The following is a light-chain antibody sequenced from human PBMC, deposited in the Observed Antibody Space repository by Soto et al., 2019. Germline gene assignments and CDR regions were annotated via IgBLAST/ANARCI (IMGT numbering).Light chain of an antibody. CDR3: QQYNNWLT. CDR1: QSVSSN. V-gene: IGKV3-15*01. Sequence: IVMTQSPATLSVSPGERATLSCRASQSVSSNLAWYQQKPGQAPRLLIYGASTRATGIPARFSGSGSGTEFTLTISSLQSEDFAVYYCQQYNNWLTFGGGTKVGIK. CDR2: GAS. J-gene: IGKJ4*01.